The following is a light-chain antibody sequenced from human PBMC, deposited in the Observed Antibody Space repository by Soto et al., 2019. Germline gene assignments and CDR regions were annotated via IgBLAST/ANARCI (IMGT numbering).Light chain of an antibody. CDR2: GAS. CDR3: QQYHTTPWT. V-gene: IGKV3-20*01. CDR1: QSVSSSY. Sequence: EIVLTQSPGTLSLSPGERATLSCRASQSVSSSYLAWYQQKPGQAPRQLIYGASSRATGIPDRFSGSGSGTDFTLTISSLQAEDVAVYYCQQYHTTPWTFGQGTKVEIK. J-gene: IGKJ1*01.